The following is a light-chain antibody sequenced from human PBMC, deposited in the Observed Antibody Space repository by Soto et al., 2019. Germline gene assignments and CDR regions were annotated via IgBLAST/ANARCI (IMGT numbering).Light chain of an antibody. V-gene: IGKV3-20*01. CDR3: QQYGSSPPIT. CDR2: DAS. J-gene: IGKJ5*01. CDR1: ESVDFH. Sequence: EIVLTQSPGTLSLSPGERATLSCRASESVDFHLAWYQQKPGQAPRLLIYDASVRATGTPARFSGSGSGTDFTLTISRLEPEDFAVYYCQQYGSSPPITFGQGTRLEIK.